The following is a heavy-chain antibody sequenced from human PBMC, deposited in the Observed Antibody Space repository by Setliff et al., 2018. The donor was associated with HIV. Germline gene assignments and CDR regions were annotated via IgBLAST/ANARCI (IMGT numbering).Heavy chain of an antibody. Sequence: SETLSLTCAVSGDSISRNYWWSWVRQPPGKGLEWIGKIYHSGSTNFNPSLQSRVTISVDKSKNQFSLKLSSVTAADTAVYYCARGVRGVIIDWYYFDYWGQGTLVTVSS. CDR2: IYHSGST. J-gene: IGHJ4*02. CDR3: ARGVRGVIIDWYYFDY. CDR1: GDSISRNYW. D-gene: IGHD3-10*01. V-gene: IGHV4-4*02.